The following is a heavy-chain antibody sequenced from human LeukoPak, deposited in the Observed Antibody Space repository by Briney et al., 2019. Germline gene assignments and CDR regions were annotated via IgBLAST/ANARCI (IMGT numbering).Heavy chain of an antibody. CDR2: INPNSGGT. Sequence: ASVKVSCKASGYTFTGYYMHWVRQAPGQGLEWMGWINPNSGGTNYAQKFQGRVTMTRDTSISTAYMEPSRLRSDDTAVYYCARLFDWLSNFDYWGQGTLVTVSS. J-gene: IGHJ4*02. D-gene: IGHD3-9*01. CDR3: ARLFDWLSNFDY. CDR1: GYTFTGYY. V-gene: IGHV1-2*02.